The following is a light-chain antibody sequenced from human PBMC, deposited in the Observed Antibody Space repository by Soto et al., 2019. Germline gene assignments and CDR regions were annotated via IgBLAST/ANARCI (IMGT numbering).Light chain of an antibody. Sequence: DIQMTQFPSTLSAFVGDRVTITCRASQSISTSLAWYQQKPGKAPKLLIYLASSLESGVPARFSGSGSGTEFTLSISSLQPDDFATYYCQQYHSYSRTFGQGTKVDIK. J-gene: IGKJ1*01. CDR2: LAS. CDR3: QQYHSYSRT. CDR1: QSISTS. V-gene: IGKV1-5*03.